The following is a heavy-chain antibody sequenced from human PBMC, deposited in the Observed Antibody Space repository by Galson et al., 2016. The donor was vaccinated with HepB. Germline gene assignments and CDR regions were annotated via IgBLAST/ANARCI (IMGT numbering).Heavy chain of an antibody. V-gene: IGHV3-30*03. Sequence: SLRLSCAASGFTFSSYGMHWVRQAPGKGLEWVAVISYHGSVTYYADSVKGRFTISRDNSKNTLDLQMDTLRVEDTAVYYCARERATVPIPGGGDAFDIWGLGTMVTVSS. CDR3: ARERATVPIPGGGDAFDI. D-gene: IGHD4-17*01. J-gene: IGHJ3*02. CDR2: ISYHGSVT. CDR1: GFTFSSYG.